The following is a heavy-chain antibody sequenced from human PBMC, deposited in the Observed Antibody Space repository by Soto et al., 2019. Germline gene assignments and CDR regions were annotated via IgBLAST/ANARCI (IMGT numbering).Heavy chain of an antibody. V-gene: IGHV3-30-3*01. J-gene: IGHJ4*02. CDR1: GFTFNIYA. Sequence: QVRLVESGGGVFQPGRSLRLSCAASGFTFNIYAMHWFRQAPGKGLEWVAVISHDGTSRYYADSVKGRVTISRDNSKSMVFVQMNSLGVEDTAVYYCVRSSGVPTPDFAYWGQGTLVTVFS. CDR2: ISHDGTSR. D-gene: IGHD3-10*01. CDR3: VRSSGVPTPDFAY.